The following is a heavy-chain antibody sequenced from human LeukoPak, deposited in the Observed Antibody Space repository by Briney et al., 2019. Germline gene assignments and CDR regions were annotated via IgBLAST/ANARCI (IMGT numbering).Heavy chain of an antibody. V-gene: IGHV3-23*01. D-gene: IGHD2-2*01. CDR2: ISGSDGST. J-gene: IGHJ4*02. CDR3: AKAGCTFTSCYSSC. Sequence: PGGSLRLSCAASGFTFSTYAMSWVRQAPGKGLEWVSTISGSDGSTYYSDSVKGRFTISRDNSKNTLYLQLNSLRAEDTAVYYCAKAGCTFTSCYSSCWGQGTPVTVSS. CDR1: GFTFSTYA.